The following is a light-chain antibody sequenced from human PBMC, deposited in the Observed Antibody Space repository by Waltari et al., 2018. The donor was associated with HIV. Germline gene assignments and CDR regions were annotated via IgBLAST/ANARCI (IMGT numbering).Light chain of an antibody. Sequence: QSALTQPASVSGSLGQSITISCTGTSSDVGHYDLVSWYQQHPGKAPKIIIYEVNKRPPGASNRMSGSKSGNTASRTFSGLQAEDEAAYYCCSYSDRRIYVFGSGTRVSAL. CDR1: SSDVGHYDL. CDR3: CSYSDRRIYV. V-gene: IGLV2-23*02. J-gene: IGLJ1*01. CDR2: EVN.